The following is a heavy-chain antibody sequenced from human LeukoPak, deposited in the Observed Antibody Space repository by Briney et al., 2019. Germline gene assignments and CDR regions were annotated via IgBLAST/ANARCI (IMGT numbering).Heavy chain of an antibody. Sequence: GGSLRLSCAASGFTFDDYAMHWVRQGPGKGLEWVSGISWNSGSIGYADSVKGRFTISRDNAKNSLYLQMNSLRAEDTALYYCARDRVFAPSGWTRIDYWGQGTLVTVSS. J-gene: IGHJ4*02. D-gene: IGHD6-19*01. V-gene: IGHV3-9*01. CDR3: ARDRVFAPSGWTRIDY. CDR2: ISWNSGSI. CDR1: GFTFDDYA.